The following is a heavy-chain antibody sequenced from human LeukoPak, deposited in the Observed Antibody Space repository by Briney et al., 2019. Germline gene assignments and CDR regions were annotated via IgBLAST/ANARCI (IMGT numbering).Heavy chain of an antibody. Sequence: GGSLRLSCAASGFTFSSYAMSWVRQAPGKGLEWVSAISGSGGSTYYADSVKGRFTISRDNSKNTLYLQMNSLRAEDTAVYYCAKDQGSGSYYSQYYFDYWGQGTLVTVSS. D-gene: IGHD3-10*01. CDR1: GFTFSSYA. CDR2: ISGSGGST. J-gene: IGHJ4*02. CDR3: AKDQGSGSYYSQYYFDY. V-gene: IGHV3-23*01.